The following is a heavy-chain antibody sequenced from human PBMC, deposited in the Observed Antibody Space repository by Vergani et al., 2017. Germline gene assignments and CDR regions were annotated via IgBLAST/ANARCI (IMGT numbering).Heavy chain of an antibody. CDR3: ARETVVTPWEGYRFHYMDV. J-gene: IGHJ6*03. CDR2: TSTDGST. D-gene: IGHD3-16*02. CDR1: GGAVNSGSNF. Sequence: QVQLQESGPGLVKPSQTLSLTCSVSGGAVNSGSNFWTWIRQPAGKGLEWIGRTSTDGSTNYNPSLKSRVTVSVDTSKTQISLRLTSVTAEDTAVYYCARETVVTPWEGYRFHYMDVWGKGTTVTVSS. V-gene: IGHV4-61*02.